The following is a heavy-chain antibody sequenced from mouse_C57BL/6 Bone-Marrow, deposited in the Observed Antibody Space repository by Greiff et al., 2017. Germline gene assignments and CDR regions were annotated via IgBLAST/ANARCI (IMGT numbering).Heavy chain of an antibody. CDR1: GFTFSSYA. CDR2: ISDGGSYT. CDR3: ARDRGDYPWFAY. Sequence: DVMLVESGGGLVKPGGSLKLSCAASGFTFSSYAMSWVRRTPEKRLEWVATISDGGSYTYYPDNVKGRFTISRDNAKNNLYLQMSHLKSEDTAMYYCARDRGDYPWFAYWGQGTLVTVSA. D-gene: IGHD2-4*01. J-gene: IGHJ3*01. V-gene: IGHV5-4*01.